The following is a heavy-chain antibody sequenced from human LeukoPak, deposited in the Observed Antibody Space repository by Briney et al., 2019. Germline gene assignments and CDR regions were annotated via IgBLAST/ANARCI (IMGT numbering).Heavy chain of an antibody. Sequence: ASVKVSCKASGYTFTGYYMHWVRQAPGQGLEWMGWINPNSGGTNYAQKFQGRVTMTRDTSISTAYMELSRLGSDDTAVYYCAAGPLAAALVFFQHWGQGTLVTVSS. V-gene: IGHV1-2*02. CDR2: INPNSGGT. CDR3: AAGPLAAALVFFQH. CDR1: GYTFTGYY. J-gene: IGHJ1*01. D-gene: IGHD6-13*01.